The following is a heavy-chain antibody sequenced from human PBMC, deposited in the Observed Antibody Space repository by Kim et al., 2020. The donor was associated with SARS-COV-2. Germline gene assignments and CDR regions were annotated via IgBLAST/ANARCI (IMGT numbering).Heavy chain of an antibody. Sequence: YAQKFQGRGTMTRETSTSTVYMELSSLGSEDTAVYYCAGEGQILLRGFDPWGQGTLVTVSS. CDR3: AGEGQILLRGFDP. V-gene: IGHV1-46*01. J-gene: IGHJ5*02. D-gene: IGHD3-22*01.